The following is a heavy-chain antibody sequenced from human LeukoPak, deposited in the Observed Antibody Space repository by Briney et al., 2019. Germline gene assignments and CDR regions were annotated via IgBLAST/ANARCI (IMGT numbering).Heavy chain of an antibody. CDR1: GFTFSDSY. CDR3: GRGHWGLDY. V-gene: IGHV3-11*04. Sequence: GGSLILSCAASGFTFSDSYMTWIRQAPGQGLEWVSYISNSGSSIYYSDSVKCRFTTYRDNAKSSLYLQMNSLRAEDTAVYYCGRGHWGLDYWGQGALVTVSS. D-gene: IGHD7-27*01. CDR2: ISNSGSSI. J-gene: IGHJ4*02.